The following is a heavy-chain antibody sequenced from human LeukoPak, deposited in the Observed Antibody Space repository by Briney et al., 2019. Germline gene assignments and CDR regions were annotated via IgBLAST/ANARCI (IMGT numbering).Heavy chain of an antibody. J-gene: IGHJ3*02. V-gene: IGHV1-8*01. CDR1: GYTFTSYD. Sequence: ASVKVSCKASGYTFTSYDIHWVRQATGQGLAWMGWMNPNSGNTGYAQKFQGRVTMTRNTSISTAYMELSSLRAEDTAVYYCARGYYDSSGYYVAFDIWGQGTMVTVSS. CDR2: MNPNSGNT. CDR3: ARGYYDSSGYYVAFDI. D-gene: IGHD3-22*01.